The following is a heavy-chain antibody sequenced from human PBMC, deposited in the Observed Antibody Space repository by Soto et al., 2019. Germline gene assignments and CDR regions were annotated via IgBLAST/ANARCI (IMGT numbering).Heavy chain of an antibody. D-gene: IGHD2-2*01. CDR2: ISAYNGNT. CDR3: ARDRGRCSSTSCYDYYYGMDV. CDR1: GYTFTSYG. V-gene: IGHV1-18*04. J-gene: IGHJ6*02. Sequence: ASVKVSCKASGYTFTSYGISWVRQAPGQGLEWMGWISAYNGNTNYAQKLQGRVTMTTDTSTSTAYMELRSLRSDDTAVYYCARDRGRCSSTSCYDYYYGMDVWGQGALVTVSS.